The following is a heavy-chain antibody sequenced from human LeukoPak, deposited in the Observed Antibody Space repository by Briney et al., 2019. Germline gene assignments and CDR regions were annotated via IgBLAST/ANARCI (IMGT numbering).Heavy chain of an antibody. V-gene: IGHV1-46*01. J-gene: IGHJ5*02. CDR2: INPSGGST. D-gene: IGHD3-22*01. CDR3: AREEYNDSSGYYYEGDNWFDP. Sequence: GASVKVSCKASGYTFTSYYMHWVRQAPGQGLEWMGIINPSGGSTSYAQKFQGRVTMTRDTSTSTVYMELSSLRSEDTAVYYCAREEYNDSSGYYYEGDNWFDPWGQGTLVTVSS. CDR1: GYTFTSYY.